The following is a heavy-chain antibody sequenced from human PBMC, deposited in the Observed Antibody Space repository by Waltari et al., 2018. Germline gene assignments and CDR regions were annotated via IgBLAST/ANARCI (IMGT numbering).Heavy chain of an antibody. D-gene: IGHD1-26*01. CDR2: INPCYEIT. CDR1: GYTFTSYF. J-gene: IGHJ3*01. V-gene: IGHV1-46*01. CDR3: ARPVVVGATAPIDY. Sequence: QVQLVQSGAEVKKPGASVKVSCKASGYTFTSYFIYWVRQAPGQGLEWMGIINPCYEITGYAQNIQGRETRTRDTDTSTVDLGLSSLTSDDSAVYYCARPVVVGATAPIDYWGQGTMVTVSS.